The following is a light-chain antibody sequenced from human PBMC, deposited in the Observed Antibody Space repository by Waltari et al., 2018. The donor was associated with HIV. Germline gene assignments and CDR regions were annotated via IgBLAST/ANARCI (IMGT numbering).Light chain of an antibody. Sequence: ALTQPASVSGSPGQSITISCTGTSSDVGSYNVVSWYQQHPGKAPKLMIYEVSKRPSGVSNRFSGSKSGNTASLTISGLQAEDEADYHCCSYAGSSTYVVFGGGTKLTVL. V-gene: IGLV2-23*02. CDR3: CSYAGSSTYVV. CDR2: EVS. CDR1: SSDVGSYNV. J-gene: IGLJ2*01.